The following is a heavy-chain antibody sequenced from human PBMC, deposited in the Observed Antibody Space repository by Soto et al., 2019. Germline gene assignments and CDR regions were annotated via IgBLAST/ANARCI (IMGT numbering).Heavy chain of an antibody. CDR3: ARHDDWFEP. CDR2: VYYSGAT. J-gene: IGHJ5*02. CDR1: GDSMTSPPYY. Sequence: ETLSRTCHVSGDSMTSPPYYWGWIRQPPGKGLEWIGTVYYSGATYYNPSLRGRLTVSADTSKNYFSLRLTSVTAADTAVYYCARHDDWFEPWGQGIMVTVS. V-gene: IGHV4-39*01.